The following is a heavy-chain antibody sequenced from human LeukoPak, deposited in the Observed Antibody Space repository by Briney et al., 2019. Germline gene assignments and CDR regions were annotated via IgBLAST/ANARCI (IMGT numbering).Heavy chain of an antibody. CDR2: ISSSGRTM. CDR3: AREVGAAGWYYYYMDV. D-gene: IGHD1-26*01. V-gene: IGHV3-48*03. CDR1: GFTFSSYE. Sequence: GGSLRLSCAASGFTFSSYEMNWVRQALGKGLEWVSYISSSGRTMYYADSVRGRFTISRDNAKNSLYLQMNSLRAEDTAVYYCAREVGAAGWYYYYMDVWGKGTTVTVSS. J-gene: IGHJ6*03.